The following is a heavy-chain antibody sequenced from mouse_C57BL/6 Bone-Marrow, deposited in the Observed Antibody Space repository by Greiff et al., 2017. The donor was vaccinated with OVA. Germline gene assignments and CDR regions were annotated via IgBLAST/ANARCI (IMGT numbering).Heavy chain of an antibody. CDR1: GYTFTSYW. J-gene: IGHJ3*01. V-gene: IGHV1-50*01. Sequence: LQQPGAELVKPGASVKLSCKASGYTFTSYWMQWVKQRPGQGLEWIGEIDPSDSYTNYNQKFKGKATLTVDTSSSTAYMQLSSLTSEDSAVYYCAREDYGSSYLAWFAYWGQGTLVTVSA. CDR3: AREDYGSSYLAWFAY. D-gene: IGHD1-1*01. CDR2: IDPSDSYT.